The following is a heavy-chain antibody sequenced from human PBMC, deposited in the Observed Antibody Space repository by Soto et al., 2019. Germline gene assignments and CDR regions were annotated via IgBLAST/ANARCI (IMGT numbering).Heavy chain of an antibody. J-gene: IGHJ4*02. Sequence: LSLSCEASGFTFSIYAMSWVRQAPGKGLEWVSAISSTGDDTYYADSVTGRFTISRDNSRYTLYLQMNSLRVDDTAVYYCVKTDKKDFRGQGPLVTFYS. CDR1: GFTFSIYA. CDR3: VKTDKKDF. D-gene: IGHD2-15*01. CDR2: ISSTGDDT. V-gene: IGHV3-23*01.